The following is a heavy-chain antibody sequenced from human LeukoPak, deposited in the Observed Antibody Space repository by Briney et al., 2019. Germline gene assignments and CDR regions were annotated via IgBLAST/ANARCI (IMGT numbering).Heavy chain of an antibody. CDR2: INHSGST. Sequence: SETLSLTCAVYGGSFSGYYWSWIRQPPGKGLEWIGEINHSGSTNYNPSLKSRVTISVDTSKNQFSLKLSPVTAADTAVYYCARRVLTRKWFDPWGQGTLVTVSS. V-gene: IGHV4-34*01. J-gene: IGHJ5*02. CDR1: GGSFSGYY. D-gene: IGHD3-9*01. CDR3: ARRVLTRKWFDP.